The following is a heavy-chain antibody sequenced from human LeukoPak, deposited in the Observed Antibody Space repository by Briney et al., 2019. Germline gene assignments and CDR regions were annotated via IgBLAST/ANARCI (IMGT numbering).Heavy chain of an antibody. CDR1: GYTFTGYY. Sequence: ASVKVSCKASGYTFTGYYMHWVRQAPGQGLERMGWINPNSGGTNYAQKFQGRVTMTRDTSISTAYMELSRLRSDDTAVYYCARDLGGSYYYYYMDVWGKGTTVTVSS. D-gene: IGHD1-26*01. V-gene: IGHV1-2*02. J-gene: IGHJ6*03. CDR3: ARDLGGSYYYYYMDV. CDR2: INPNSGGT.